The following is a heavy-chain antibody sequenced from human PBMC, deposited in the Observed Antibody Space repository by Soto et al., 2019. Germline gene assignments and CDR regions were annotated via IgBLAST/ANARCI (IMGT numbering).Heavy chain of an antibody. CDR3: ARIAASGRGWDV. J-gene: IGHJ6*02. Sequence: EVQLVESGGGLVQPGGPRRPPGLASDFTLIGYGISWARKVQVKGLEWVGNIKQDGSEENYADSVKGRFTISRDNAKNSMYLQMNSLRVEDTAVYYCARIAASGRGWDVWGQGTTVVVSS. V-gene: IGHV3-7*01. CDR1: DFTLIGYG. CDR2: IKQDGSEE. D-gene: IGHD6-13*01.